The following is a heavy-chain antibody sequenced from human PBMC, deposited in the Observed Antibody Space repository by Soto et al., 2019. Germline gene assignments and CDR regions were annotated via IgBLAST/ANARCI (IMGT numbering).Heavy chain of an antibody. Sequence: ASVKVSCKASGYTFTCYAMYWVRQAPGQRLEWMGWINAGNGNTKYSQKFQGRVTITRDTSASTAYMELSSLRSEDTAVYYCARESYSSSWYDSADWFDPWGQGTLVTVSS. D-gene: IGHD6-13*01. V-gene: IGHV1-3*01. CDR3: ARESYSSSWYDSADWFDP. CDR2: INAGNGNT. CDR1: GYTFTCYA. J-gene: IGHJ5*02.